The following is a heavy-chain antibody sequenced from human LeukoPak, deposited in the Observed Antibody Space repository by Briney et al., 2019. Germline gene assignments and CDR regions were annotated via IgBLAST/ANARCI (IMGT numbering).Heavy chain of an antibody. CDR2: FDPENGKI. V-gene: IGHV1-24*01. Sequence: ASVKVSCKVSGYTFSELFMYWVRLAPGRGLEWVGTFDPENGKIIYAQRFQGRVTMTEDTSTETAYMELSSLTSEDTAVYYCATDGSGTYSLDCWGQGTLLTVTS. D-gene: IGHD3-10*01. J-gene: IGHJ4*02. CDR1: GYTFSELF. CDR3: ATDGSGTYSLDC.